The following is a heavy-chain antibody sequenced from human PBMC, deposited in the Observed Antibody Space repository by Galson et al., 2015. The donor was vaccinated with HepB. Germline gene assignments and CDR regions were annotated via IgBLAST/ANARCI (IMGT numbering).Heavy chain of an antibody. D-gene: IGHD5-18*01. Sequence: SLSLSCSASGFTVSSYGMHCARQAPGKGLEWVAFIRYDGSNKYYADSVKGRFTISRDNSKNTLYLQMNSLRAEDTAVYYCAREGDTAMEFDYWGQGTLVTVSS. CDR3: AREGDTAMEFDY. J-gene: IGHJ4*02. CDR2: IRYDGSNK. V-gene: IGHV3-30*02. CDR1: GFTVSSYG.